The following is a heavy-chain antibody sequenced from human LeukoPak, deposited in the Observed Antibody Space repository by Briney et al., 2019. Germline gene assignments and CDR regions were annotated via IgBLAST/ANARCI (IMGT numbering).Heavy chain of an antibody. D-gene: IGHD6-19*01. CDR1: GGSIRSYY. V-gene: IGHV4-59*01. J-gene: IGHJ4*02. CDR2: IYFIVST. CDR3: ARIDNSAYYFDF. Sequence: KPLESLSLTCTVSGGSIRSYYWTWFRQPPGEGLEYIGYIYFIVSTNYNPTLKGRVNISVDTSKNQFSLKLSSVTAAYTAMYYCARIDNSAYYFDFWGQGTLATVSS.